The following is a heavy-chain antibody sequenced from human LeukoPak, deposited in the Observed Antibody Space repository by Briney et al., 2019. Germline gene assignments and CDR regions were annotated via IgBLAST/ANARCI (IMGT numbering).Heavy chain of an antibody. J-gene: IGHJ4*02. CDR2: INPNSGGT. CDR1: GYTFTGYY. CDR3: ARAVSGYDFFDY. D-gene: IGHD5-12*01. V-gene: IGHV1-2*06. Sequence: ASVKVSCKASGYTFTGYYMHWVRQAPGQGLEWMGRINPNSGGTNYAQKFQGRVTMTRGTSIGTAYMELSRLRSDDTAVYYCARAVSGYDFFDYWGQGTLVTVSS.